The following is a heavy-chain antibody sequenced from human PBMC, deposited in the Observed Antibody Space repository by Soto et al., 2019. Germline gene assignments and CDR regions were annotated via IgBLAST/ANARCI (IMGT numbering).Heavy chain of an antibody. CDR3: ARDWELGY. Sequence: QVQLAQSGAEVKKPGASVKVSCKASGYTFTNYYMHWVRQAPGQGLEWMGTIYPSGDTTSYAQKFQGRVTMTWDTSTSTVYIELSSLRSEDTAVYYCARDWELGYWGQGTLGTVSS. D-gene: IGHD1-26*01. CDR2: IYPSGDTT. V-gene: IGHV1-46*01. J-gene: IGHJ4*02. CDR1: GYTFTNYY.